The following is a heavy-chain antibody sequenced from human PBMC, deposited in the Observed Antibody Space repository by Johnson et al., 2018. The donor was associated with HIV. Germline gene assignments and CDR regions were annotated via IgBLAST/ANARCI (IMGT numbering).Heavy chain of an antibody. J-gene: IGHJ3*01. D-gene: IGHD1-26*01. Sequence: VQLVESGGGVVRPGGSLRLSCAASGFTFSSYDMHWVRQATGKGLEWVSTIGTAVDTYYPGSVKGRFTISRDNAKNSLYLQMNSLRVEDTAVYYCARGSFTDDAFDVWGLGTMVTVSS. CDR1: GFTFSSYD. CDR3: ARGSFTDDAFDV. CDR2: IGTAVDT. V-gene: IGHV3-13*01.